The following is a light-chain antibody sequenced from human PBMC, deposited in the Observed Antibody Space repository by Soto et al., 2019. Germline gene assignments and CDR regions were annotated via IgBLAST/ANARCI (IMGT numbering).Light chain of an antibody. V-gene: IGLV2-14*01. CDR1: SRDVGGYNY. CDR2: DVS. J-gene: IGLJ2*01. CDR3: SSYTSSSIVV. Sequence: QSALTQPASVSGSPGQSITISCTGTSRDVGGYNYVSWYQQHPGKAPKLMIYDVSNRPSGVSNRFSGSKSGNTASLTISGLQAEDEAHYYCSSYTSSSIVVFGGGTKVTVL.